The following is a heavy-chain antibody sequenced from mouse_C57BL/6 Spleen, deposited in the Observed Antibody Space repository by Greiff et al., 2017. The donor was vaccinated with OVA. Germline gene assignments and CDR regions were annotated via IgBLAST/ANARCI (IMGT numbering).Heavy chain of an antibody. D-gene: IGHD1-1*02. Sequence: EVKLMESGGGLVQPKGSLKLSCAASGFSFNTYAMNWVRQAPGKGLEWVARIRSKSNNYATYYADSVKDRFTISRDDSESMLYLQMNNLKTEDTAMYYCVRSSMERTMDYWGQGTSVTVSS. CDR3: VRSSMERTMDY. V-gene: IGHV10-1*01. CDR2: IRSKSNNYAT. CDR1: GFSFNTYA. J-gene: IGHJ4*01.